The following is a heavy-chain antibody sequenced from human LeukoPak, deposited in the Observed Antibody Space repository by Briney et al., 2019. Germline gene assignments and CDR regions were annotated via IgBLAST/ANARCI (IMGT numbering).Heavy chain of an antibody. V-gene: IGHV4-4*02. CDR3: ARHYGP. J-gene: IGHJ5*02. CDR1: GGSISSNNW. Sequence: SETLSLTCAVSGGSISSNNWWGWVRQPPGKGLEWIGEIYHSGSPNYNPSLKSRVTISVDKSRNHFSLNLSSVTAADTAVYYCARHYGPWGQGTLVTVSS. CDR2: IYHSGSP. D-gene: IGHD3-16*01.